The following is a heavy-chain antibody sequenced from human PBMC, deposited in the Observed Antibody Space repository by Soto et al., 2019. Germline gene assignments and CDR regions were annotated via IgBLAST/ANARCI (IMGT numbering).Heavy chain of an antibody. CDR2: IIPIFGTA. CDR1: GGTFSSYA. CDR3: ATGSFFLCRPYSHPGGLS. V-gene: IGHV1-69*13. D-gene: IGHD2-15*01. Sequence: SGKVSCKASGGTFSSYAISWVRQAPGQGLEWMGGIIPIFGTANYAQKFQGRVTITADESTSTAYMELSSLRSEDTAVYYCATGSFFLCRPYSHPGGLSWAQGSLVTVSS. J-gene: IGHJ5*02.